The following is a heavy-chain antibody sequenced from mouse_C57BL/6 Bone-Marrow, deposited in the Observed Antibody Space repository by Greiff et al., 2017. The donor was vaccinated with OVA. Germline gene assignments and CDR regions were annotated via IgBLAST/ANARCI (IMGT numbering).Heavy chain of an antibody. CDR3: ARDPTVFDY. J-gene: IGHJ2*01. CDR1: GFTFSSYS. D-gene: IGHD1-1*01. CDR2: ISDGGSYT. Sequence: EVQGVESGGGLVKPGGSLKLSCAASGFTFSSYSMSWVRQTPEKRLEWVATISDGGSYTTYPDNVKGRFTISRDNAKNNLYLRMRHLKSEDTAMYYCARDPTVFDYWGQGTTLTVSS. V-gene: IGHV5-4*01.